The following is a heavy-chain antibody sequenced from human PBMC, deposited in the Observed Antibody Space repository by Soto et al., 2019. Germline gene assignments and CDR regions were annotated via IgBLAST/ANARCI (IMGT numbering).Heavy chain of an antibody. D-gene: IGHD1-7*01. CDR3: AKGRTFNYAIYFDP. V-gene: IGHV3-23*01. CDR1: GFTFSSYA. Sequence: EVQLLESGGDLVQPGGSLRLSCAASGFTFSSYAMSWVRQAPGKGPEWVSSMSGSGDNTYYADSVKGRFIISRDNSKNTLYLQMSSLRVDDTAVYSCAKGRTFNYAIYFDPWGQGTLVTVSS. CDR2: MSGSGDNT. J-gene: IGHJ5*02.